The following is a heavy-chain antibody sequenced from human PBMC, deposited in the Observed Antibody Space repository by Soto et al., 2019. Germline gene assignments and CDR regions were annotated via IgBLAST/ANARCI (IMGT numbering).Heavy chain of an antibody. CDR2: IIPIFGTA. CDR1: GGTFSSYA. D-gene: IGHD3-3*01. CDR3: ARVRVRFLEWLGSEG. J-gene: IGHJ4*02. V-gene: IGHV1-69*12. Sequence: QVQLVQSGAEVKKPGSSVKVSCKASGGTFSSYAISWVRQAPGQGLEWMGGIIPIFGTANYAQKFQGRVTISEDEYPGPAYLELSSLRSEDTAVYFCARVRVRFLEWLGSEGWGQGTLVTVSS.